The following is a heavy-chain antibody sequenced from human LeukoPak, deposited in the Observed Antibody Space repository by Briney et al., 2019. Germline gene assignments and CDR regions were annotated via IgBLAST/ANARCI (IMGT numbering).Heavy chain of an antibody. CDR1: GFTFSSYW. V-gene: IGHV3-7*01. D-gene: IGHD2-2*01. Sequence: PGGSLRLSCAASGFTFSSYWMIWVRQAPGKGLEWVANINQDGSARYSVDSVKGRFTISRDNAKNSLYLQMNSLRAEDTAVYYCARVRDIVVVPAAMGAFDVWGQGTVVTVSS. CDR3: ARVRDIVVVPAAMGAFDV. CDR2: INQDGSAR. J-gene: IGHJ3*01.